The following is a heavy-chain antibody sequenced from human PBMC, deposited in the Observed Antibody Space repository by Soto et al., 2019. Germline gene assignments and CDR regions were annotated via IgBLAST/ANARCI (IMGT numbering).Heavy chain of an antibody. CDR1: GGTFSSYA. CDR2: IIPIFGTA. V-gene: IGHV1-69*13. Sequence: ASVKASCKASGGTFSSYAISWVRQAPGQGLEWMGGIIPIFGTANYAQKFQGRVTITADESTSTAYMELSSLRSEDTAVYYCARAYDSSGYYGEVPTRFDYWGQGTLVTVSS. D-gene: IGHD3-22*01. CDR3: ARAYDSSGYYGEVPTRFDY. J-gene: IGHJ4*02.